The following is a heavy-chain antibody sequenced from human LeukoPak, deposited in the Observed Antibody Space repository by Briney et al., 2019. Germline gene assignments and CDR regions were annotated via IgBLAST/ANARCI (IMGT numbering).Heavy chain of an antibody. J-gene: IGHJ4*02. CDR1: GITVSNNY. D-gene: IGHD1-1*01. CDR3: ARDWNGDYAFEN. Sequence: SGGSLRLSCEVSGITVSNNYMNWVRQAPGKGLEWVSVIDSGGSTYYADSVKGRFTASRDISRNTVFLQMTGLRAEDTAIYYCARDWNGDYAFENWGQGTLVIVSS. V-gene: IGHV3-66*01. CDR2: IDSGGST.